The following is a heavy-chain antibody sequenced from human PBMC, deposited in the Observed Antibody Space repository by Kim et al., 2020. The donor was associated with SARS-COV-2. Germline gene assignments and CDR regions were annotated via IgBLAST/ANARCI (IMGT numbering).Heavy chain of an antibody. D-gene: IGHD2-8*02. Sequence: SETLSLTCAVYGGSFSDYTWTWIRQPPNKGLEWIGEINHSGSTNLSPSLKSRLTISVDTSKSQFYLRLKSLTATDAAVYYCARGRAGVWPSPVLGLGPFFHYYAMDVWGQGTPVTVSS. J-gene: IGHJ6*02. CDR3: ARGRAGVWPSPVLGLGPFFHYYAMDV. V-gene: IGHV4-34*01. CDR1: GGSFSDYT. CDR2: INHSGST.